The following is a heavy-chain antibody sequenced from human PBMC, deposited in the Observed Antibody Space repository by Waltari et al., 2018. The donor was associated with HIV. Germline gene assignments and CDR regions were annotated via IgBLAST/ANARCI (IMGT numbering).Heavy chain of an antibody. CDR3: TRASNGYSSGWWFDP. CDR1: GFTFGDYA. CDR2: IRSKAYGGTT. V-gene: IGHV3-49*03. Sequence: EVQLVESGGGLVQPGRSLRLSCTASGFTFGDYAMSWFRQAPGKGLEWVGFIRSKAYGGTTEYAAYVKGRFTSSRDDSKSIAYLQMNSLKTEDTAVYYCTRASNGYSSGWWFDPWGQGTLVTVSS. D-gene: IGHD6-19*01. J-gene: IGHJ5*02.